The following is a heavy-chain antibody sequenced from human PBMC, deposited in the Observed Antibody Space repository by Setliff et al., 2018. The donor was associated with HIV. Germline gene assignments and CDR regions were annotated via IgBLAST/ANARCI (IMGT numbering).Heavy chain of an antibody. V-gene: IGHV3-23*01. CDR1: GFTFSSYA. D-gene: IGHD4-4*01. J-gene: IGHJ4*02. CDR3: AKDSDYSNYGGLDY. CDR2: ISGSGGST. Sequence: GESLRLSCAASGFTFSSYAMSWVRQAPGKGLEWVSGISGSGGSTYYADSVKGRFTISRDNSKNTLYLQMNSLRAEDTAVYYCAKDSDYSNYGGLDYWGQGTLVTVTS.